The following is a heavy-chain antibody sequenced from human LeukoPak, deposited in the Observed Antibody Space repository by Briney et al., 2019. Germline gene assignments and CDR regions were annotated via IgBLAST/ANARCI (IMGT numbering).Heavy chain of an antibody. CDR2: INPTSGAT. D-gene: IGHD3-3*01. J-gene: IGHJ4*02. CDR1: GYTFTSYA. V-gene: IGHV1-2*02. CDR3: ARGTTVRTNTIFGVVPVYYFDY. Sequence: ASVKVSCKASGYTFTSYAMNWVRQAPGQGLEWMGWINPTSGATNYAQKFQGRVTMTRDTSISTAYMELSRLRSDDTAVYYCARGTTVRTNTIFGVVPVYYFDYWGQGTLVTVSS.